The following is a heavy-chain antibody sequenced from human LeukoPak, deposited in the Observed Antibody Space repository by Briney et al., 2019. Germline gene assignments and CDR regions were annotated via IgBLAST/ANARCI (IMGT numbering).Heavy chain of an antibody. CDR3: ASTPFDYYGSGSYLDY. Sequence: ASVKVSCKVSGYTLTELSMHWVRQAPGKGLEWMGGFDPEDGETIYAQKFQGRVTMTGDTSTDTAYMELSSLRSEDTAVYYCASTPFDYYGSGSYLDYWGQGTLVTVSS. J-gene: IGHJ4*02. CDR2: FDPEDGET. CDR1: GYTLTELS. D-gene: IGHD3-10*01. V-gene: IGHV1-24*01.